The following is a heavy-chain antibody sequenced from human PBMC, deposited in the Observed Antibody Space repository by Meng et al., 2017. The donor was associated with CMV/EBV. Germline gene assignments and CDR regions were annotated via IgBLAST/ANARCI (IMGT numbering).Heavy chain of an antibody. CDR2: INPSGGST. J-gene: IGHJ6*02. CDR1: GFTFSSYY. D-gene: IGHD3-10*01. CDR3: ARARITMVRGVIGYYYYGMDV. V-gene: IGHV1-46*01. Sequence: GGSLRLSCAASGFTFSSYYMHWVRQAPGQGLEWMGIINPSGGSTSYAQKFQGRVTMTRDTSTSTVYMELSSLRSEDTAVYYCARARITMVRGVIGYYYYGMDVWGQGTTVTVSS.